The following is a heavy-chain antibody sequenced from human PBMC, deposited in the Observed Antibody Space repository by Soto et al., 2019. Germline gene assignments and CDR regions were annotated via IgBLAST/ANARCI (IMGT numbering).Heavy chain of an antibody. J-gene: IGHJ4*02. CDR3: ARVLSERVVRGVKPADY. CDR1: GYTFTSYG. Sequence: ASVKVSCKASGYTFTSYGISWVRQAPGQGLEWMGWISAYNGNTNYAQKLQGRVTMTTDTSTSTAYMELRSLRSEDTAVYYCARVLSERVVRGVKPADYWGQGTLVTVSS. CDR2: ISAYNGNT. D-gene: IGHD3-10*01. V-gene: IGHV1-18*01.